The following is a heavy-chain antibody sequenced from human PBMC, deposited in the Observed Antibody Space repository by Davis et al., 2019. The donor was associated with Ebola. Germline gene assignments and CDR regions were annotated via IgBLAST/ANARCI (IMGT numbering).Heavy chain of an antibody. V-gene: IGHV1-2*04. J-gene: IGHJ4*02. D-gene: IGHD3-22*01. Sequence: ASVKVSCKASGYTFTGYYMHWVRQAPGQGLEWMGWINPNSGGTNYAQKFQGWVTITRDTSASTAYMELSSLRSEDTAVYYCARVAHDSSGYYYWGQGTLVTVSS. CDR2: INPNSGGT. CDR1: GYTFTGYY. CDR3: ARVAHDSSGYYY.